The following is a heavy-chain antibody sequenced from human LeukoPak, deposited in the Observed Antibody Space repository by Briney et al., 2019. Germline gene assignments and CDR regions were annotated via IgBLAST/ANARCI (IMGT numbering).Heavy chain of an antibody. CDR1: GYTFSAYC. CDR3: ARFNVDSAMVLDS. CDR2: INPKSGGT. J-gene: IGHJ4*02. V-gene: IGHV1-2*02. D-gene: IGHD5-18*01. Sequence: ASVKVSCKASGYTFSAYCMHWVRQAPGQGLEWMGWINPKSGGTNYAQKFQDRVTMTRDTSISSTYMELSRLKSDDTAVYYCARFNVDSAMVLDSWGQGTLVTVSS.